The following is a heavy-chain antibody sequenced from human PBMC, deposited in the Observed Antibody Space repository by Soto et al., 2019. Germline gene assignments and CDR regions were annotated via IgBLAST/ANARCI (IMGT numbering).Heavy chain of an antibody. Sequence: ESGGGLAQPGGSLRLSCAASGFTFSSYAMNWVRQAPGKGLEWVSVISGSGGSTYYADSVKGRFTISRDNSKNTLYLQMNSLRAEDTAVYYCAKDLKRSWYEGAIDHWGQGTLVTVSS. CDR1: GFTFSSYA. D-gene: IGHD6-13*01. CDR3: AKDLKRSWYEGAIDH. CDR2: ISGSGGST. J-gene: IGHJ4*02. V-gene: IGHV3-23*01.